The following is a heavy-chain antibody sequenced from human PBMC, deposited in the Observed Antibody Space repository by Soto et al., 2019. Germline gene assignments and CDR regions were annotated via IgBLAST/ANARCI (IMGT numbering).Heavy chain of an antibody. V-gene: IGHV4-38-2*02. CDR1: GYSISRGSY. D-gene: IGHD6-19*01. CDR2: IYHGGTT. CDR3: ARVHVMVVAGSTFDY. J-gene: IGHJ4*01. Sequence: PSETLSLTCTVSGYSISRGSYWAWIRQPPGKGPEWIASIYHGGTTFYNPSLKSRITISVDTSNNQFSLKLTSVTAADTAVYYCARVHVMVVAGSTFDYWAHGTLVTVSS.